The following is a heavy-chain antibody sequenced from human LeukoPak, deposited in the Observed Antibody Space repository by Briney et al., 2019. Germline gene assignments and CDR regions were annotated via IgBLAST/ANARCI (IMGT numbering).Heavy chain of an antibody. Sequence: ASVKVSCKASGYTFTGYYMHWVRQAPGQGLEWMGRINPNSGGTNYAQKFQGRVTMTRDTSISTAYMELSRLRSDDTAGYYCARSRYTAMVSFDYWGQGTLVTVSS. CDR2: INPNSGGT. CDR3: ARSRYTAMVSFDY. J-gene: IGHJ4*02. D-gene: IGHD5-18*01. V-gene: IGHV1-2*06. CDR1: GYTFTGYY.